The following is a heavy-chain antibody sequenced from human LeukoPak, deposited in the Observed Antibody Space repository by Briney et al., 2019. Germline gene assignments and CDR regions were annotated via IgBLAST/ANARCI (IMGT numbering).Heavy chain of an antibody. CDR3: ARETYYDFWSGYYNYYGMDV. D-gene: IGHD3-3*01. CDR1: GFTFSSYS. Sequence: GGSLRLSCAASGFTFSSYSMNWVRQAPGKGLEWVSSISSSSSYIYYADSVKGRFTISRDNAKNSLYLQMNSLRAEDAAVYYCARETYYDFWSGYYNYYGMDVWGQGTTVTVSS. V-gene: IGHV3-21*01. CDR2: ISSSSSYI. J-gene: IGHJ6*02.